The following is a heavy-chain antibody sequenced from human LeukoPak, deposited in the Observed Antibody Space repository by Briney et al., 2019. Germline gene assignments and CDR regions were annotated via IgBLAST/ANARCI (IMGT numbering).Heavy chain of an antibody. CDR2: ISAGNGNT. Sequence: ASVKVSCKASGYTFTSYAIHWVRQAPGQRLEWMGWISAGNGNTKYSQNFQGRVTFISNTSATTAYMELRSLRSDDTAVYYCARDFDGDGYNFDYWGQGTLVTVSS. V-gene: IGHV1-3*01. D-gene: IGHD5-24*01. J-gene: IGHJ4*02. CDR3: ARDFDGDGYNFDY. CDR1: GYTFTSYA.